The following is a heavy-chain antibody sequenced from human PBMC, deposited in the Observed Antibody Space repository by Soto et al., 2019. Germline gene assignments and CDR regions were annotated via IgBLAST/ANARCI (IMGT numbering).Heavy chain of an antibody. CDR2: IIPIFGTA. CDR1: GGTFSSYA. D-gene: IGHD2-21*01. Sequence: QVQLVQSGAEVKKPGSSVKVSCKASGGTFSSYAISWVRQAPGQGLEWMGGIIPIFGTANYAQKFQGRVTXTXDXXTSTANMELSSLRSEDTAVYYCARDEGGATAPFDYWGQGTLVTVSS. V-gene: IGHV1-69*05. J-gene: IGHJ4*02. CDR3: ARDEGGATAPFDY.